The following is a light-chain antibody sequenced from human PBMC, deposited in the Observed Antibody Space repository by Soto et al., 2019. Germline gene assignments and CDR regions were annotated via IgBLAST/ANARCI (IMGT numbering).Light chain of an antibody. CDR2: GAS. J-gene: IGKJ1*01. Sequence: EIVITQSPASLSASPGENVILACTTSQRVVDDLALYEEKPGQPPRLLIYGASTRATGFPPRFSASGSGTELTLTISSLQSEDFAVYYCLRYDNWPWTFGRWSKVDI. V-gene: IGKV3-15*01. CDR3: LRYDNWPWT. CDR1: QRVVDD.